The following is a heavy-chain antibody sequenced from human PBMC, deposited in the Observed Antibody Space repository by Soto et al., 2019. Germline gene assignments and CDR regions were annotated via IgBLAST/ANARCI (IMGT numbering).Heavy chain of an antibody. CDR3: ARRRRNYYGSGSYWVFDY. CDR2: IYYSGST. D-gene: IGHD3-10*01. CDR1: GGSISSYY. Sequence: QVQLQESGPGLVKPSETLSLTCTVSGGSISSYYWSWIRQPPGKGLEWIGYIYYSGSTNYNPSLKSRVTISVDTSKNPFSLKLSSVTAADTAVYYCARRRRNYYGSGSYWVFDYWGQGTLVTVSS. V-gene: IGHV4-59*08. J-gene: IGHJ4*02.